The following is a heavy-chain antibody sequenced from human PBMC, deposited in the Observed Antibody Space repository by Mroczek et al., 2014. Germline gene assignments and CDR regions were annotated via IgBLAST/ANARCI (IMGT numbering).Heavy chain of an antibody. CDR2: IYYSGST. CDR3: ARHVASITFGGVIVTDYGMDV. D-gene: IGHD3-16*02. Sequence: VQLLETGPGLVKPSETLSLTCTVSGGSISSSSYYWGWIRQPPGKGLEWIGSIYYSGSTYYNPSLKSRVTISVDTSKNQFSLKLSSVTAADTAVYYCARHVASITFGGVIVTDYGMDVWGQGTTVTVSS. V-gene: IGHV4-39*01. J-gene: IGHJ6*02. CDR1: GGSISSSSYY.